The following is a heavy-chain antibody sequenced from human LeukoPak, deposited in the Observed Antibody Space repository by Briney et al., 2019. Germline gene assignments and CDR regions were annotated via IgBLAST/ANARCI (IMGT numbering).Heavy chain of an antibody. Sequence: ASAKVSCKASGYTFTGYYMHWVRQAPGQGLEWMGWINPNSGGTNYAQKFQGRVTMTRDTSISTAYMELSRLRSDDTAVYYCARVHYSSGWYYGFDIWGQGTMVTVSS. J-gene: IGHJ3*02. CDR3: ARVHYSSGWYYGFDI. V-gene: IGHV1-2*02. CDR2: INPNSGGT. D-gene: IGHD6-19*01. CDR1: GYTFTGYY.